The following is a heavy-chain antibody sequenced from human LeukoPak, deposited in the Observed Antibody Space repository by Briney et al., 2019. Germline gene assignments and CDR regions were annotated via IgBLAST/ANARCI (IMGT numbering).Heavy chain of an antibody. CDR3: ARRTYNWNDVDYFDY. V-gene: IGHV1-18*01. CDR2: ISAYNGNT. D-gene: IGHD1-20*01. J-gene: IGHJ4*02. Sequence: ASVKVSCKASGYTFTSYGISWVRQAPGQGLEWMGWISAYNGNTNYAQKLQGRVTMTTDTSTSTAYMELRSLRSDDTAVYYCARRTYNWNDVDYFDYWGQGTLVTVSS. CDR1: GYTFTSYG.